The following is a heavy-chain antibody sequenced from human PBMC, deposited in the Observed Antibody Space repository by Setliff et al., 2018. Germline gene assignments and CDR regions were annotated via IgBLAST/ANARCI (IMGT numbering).Heavy chain of an antibody. CDR3: AKYYSDNSGPRGAFDY. Sequence: GGSLRLSCTASGLSYSNDWVSWVRQAPGKGLEWLASINPDGSEKYYVDSVKGRFTISRDNAKNSLSLQMNSLRAEDTAVYYCAKYYSDNSGPRGAFDYWGQGILVTVS. D-gene: IGHD3-22*01. CDR2: INPDGSEK. J-gene: IGHJ4*02. V-gene: IGHV3-7*01. CDR1: GLSYSNDW.